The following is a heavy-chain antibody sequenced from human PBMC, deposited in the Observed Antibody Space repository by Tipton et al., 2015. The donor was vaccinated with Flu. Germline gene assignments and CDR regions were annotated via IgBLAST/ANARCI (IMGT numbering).Heavy chain of an antibody. CDR2: VLHSGLI. CDR1: GAFVTSDNW. D-gene: IGHD3-16*01. V-gene: IGHV4-4*02. J-gene: IGHJ4*02. CDR3: ARGGGYYFDY. Sequence: LVKPSGTLALTCAVSGAFVTSDNWWSWVRQPPGKGLEWIGEVLHSGLIYYNPSFRSRVSIFLDRSNNQVSLRLTSVTAADTAIYYCARGGGYYFDYWGQGTPVTVSS.